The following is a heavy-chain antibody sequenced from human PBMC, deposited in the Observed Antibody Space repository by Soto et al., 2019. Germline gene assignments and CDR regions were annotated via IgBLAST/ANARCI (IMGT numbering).Heavy chain of an antibody. D-gene: IGHD6-19*01. CDR3: ARDYSSGWYVKSSYYGMDV. CDR2: ISSSSSYT. Sequence: LRLSCAASGFTFSDYYMSWIRQAPGKGLEWVSYISSSSSYTNYADSVKGRFTISRDNAKNSLYLQMNSLRAEDTAVYYCARDYSSGWYVKSSYYGMDVWGQGTTVTVSS. CDR1: GFTFSDYY. V-gene: IGHV3-11*06. J-gene: IGHJ6*02.